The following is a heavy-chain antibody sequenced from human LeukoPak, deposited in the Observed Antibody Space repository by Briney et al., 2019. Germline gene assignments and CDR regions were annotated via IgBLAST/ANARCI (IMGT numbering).Heavy chain of an antibody. CDR2: ISWNSGSI. V-gene: IGHV3-9*01. Sequence: GGSLRLSCAASGFTFDDYAMHWVRQAPGKGLEWVSGISWNSGSIGYADSVKGRFTISRDNAKNSLYLQMNSLRAEDTALYYCAKDARYSSSWYYFDYWGQGTLVTVSS. D-gene: IGHD6-13*01. CDR3: AKDARYSSSWYYFDY. CDR1: GFTFDDYA. J-gene: IGHJ4*02.